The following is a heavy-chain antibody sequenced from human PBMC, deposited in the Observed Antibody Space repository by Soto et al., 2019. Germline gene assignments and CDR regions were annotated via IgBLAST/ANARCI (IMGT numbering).Heavy chain of an antibody. CDR3: AMVDVYVTPSPQDV. D-gene: IGHD3-16*01. CDR2: IYAYNGNT. Sequence: QVQLVQSGAEVKNPGASVKVSCKASGYRFTSYGIGWVRQAPGQGLEWMGWIYAYNGNTNYAQNLQGRVTLTTDTSTSTAYMELRSLRSNDTAVYYCAMVDVYVTPSPQDVWGQGTTVTVSS. V-gene: IGHV1-18*01. J-gene: IGHJ6*02. CDR1: GYRFTSYG.